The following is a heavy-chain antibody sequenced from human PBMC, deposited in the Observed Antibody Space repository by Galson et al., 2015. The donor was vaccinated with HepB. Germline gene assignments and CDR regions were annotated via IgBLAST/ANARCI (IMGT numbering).Heavy chain of an antibody. CDR1: GGSISSSSYY. Sequence: LSLTCTVSGGSISSSSYYWGWIRQPPGKGLEWIGSIYYSGSTYYNPSLKSRVTISVDTSKNQFSLKLSSVTAADTAVYYCAQLRVADWFDPWGQGTLVTVSS. CDR2: IYYSGST. J-gene: IGHJ5*02. CDR3: AQLRVADWFDP. D-gene: IGHD6-19*01. V-gene: IGHV4-39*01.